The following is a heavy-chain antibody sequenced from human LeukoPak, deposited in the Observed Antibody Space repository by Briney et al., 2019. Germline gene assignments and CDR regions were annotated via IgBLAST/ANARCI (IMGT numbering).Heavy chain of an antibody. D-gene: IGHD3-3*01. CDR3: ARVRFLEWLPDAFDI. J-gene: IGHJ3*02. V-gene: IGHV4-59*01. Sequence: SETLSLTCTVSGGSISSYYWSWIRQPPGKGLEWIGYIYYSGSTNYNPSLKSRFTISVDTSKTQFSLKLSSVTAADTAVYYCARVRFLEWLPDAFDIWGQGTMVIVSS. CDR2: IYYSGST. CDR1: GGSISSYY.